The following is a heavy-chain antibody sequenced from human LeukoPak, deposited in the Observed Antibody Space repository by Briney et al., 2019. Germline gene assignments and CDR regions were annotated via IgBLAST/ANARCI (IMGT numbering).Heavy chain of an antibody. Sequence: GGSLRLSCAASGFTFSSYAMSWVRQAPGKGLEWVSAISGSGGSTYYADSVKGRFTISRDNSKNTLYLQMNSLRAEDTAVYYCAKDREGIAAAGTGDWFDPWGQGTLVTVSS. V-gene: IGHV3-23*01. CDR1: GFTFSSYA. J-gene: IGHJ5*02. CDR3: AKDREGIAAAGTGDWFDP. D-gene: IGHD6-13*01. CDR2: ISGSGGST.